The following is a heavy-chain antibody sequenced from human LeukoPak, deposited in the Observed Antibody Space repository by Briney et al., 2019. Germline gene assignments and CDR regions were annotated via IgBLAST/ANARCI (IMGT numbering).Heavy chain of an antibody. V-gene: IGHV4-4*07. Sequence: SETLSLACTVSGGSISSYYWSWIRQPAGKGLEWIGRIYTSGSTNYNPSLKSRVTMSVDTSKNQFSLKLSSVTAADTAVYYCARGGMRYDSSGYYYEESWFDPWGQGTLVTVFS. CDR3: ARGGMRYDSSGYYYEESWFDP. CDR2: IYTSGST. D-gene: IGHD3-22*01. J-gene: IGHJ5*02. CDR1: GGSISSYY.